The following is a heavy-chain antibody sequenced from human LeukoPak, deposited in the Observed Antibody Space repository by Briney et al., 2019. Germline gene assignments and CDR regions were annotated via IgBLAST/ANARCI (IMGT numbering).Heavy chain of an antibody. CDR2: ISYDGSNK. V-gene: IGHV3-30-3*01. CDR1: GFTFSSYA. Sequence: GRSLRLSCAASGFTFSSYAMHWVRQAPGKGLEWVAVISYDGSNKYYADSVKGRFTISRDNSKNTLYLQMNSLRAEDTAVYYCARDRGGYCSGGSRYLLDYWGQGTLVTVSS. D-gene: IGHD2-15*01. J-gene: IGHJ4*02. CDR3: ARDRGGYCSGGSRYLLDY.